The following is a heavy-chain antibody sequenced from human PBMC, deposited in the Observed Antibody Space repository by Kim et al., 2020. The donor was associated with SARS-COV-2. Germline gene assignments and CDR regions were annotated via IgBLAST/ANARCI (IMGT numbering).Heavy chain of an antibody. CDR2: ISSSSSYI. J-gene: IGHJ4*02. V-gene: IGHV3-21*01. CDR3: ARAETYYYDSSGYIPFDY. CDR1: GFTFSSYS. D-gene: IGHD3-22*01. Sequence: GGSLRLSCAASGFTFSSYSMNWVRQAPGKGLEWVSSISSSSSYIYYADSVKGRFTISRDNAKNSLYLQMNSLRAEDTAVYYCARAETYYYDSSGYIPFDYWGQGTLVTVSS.